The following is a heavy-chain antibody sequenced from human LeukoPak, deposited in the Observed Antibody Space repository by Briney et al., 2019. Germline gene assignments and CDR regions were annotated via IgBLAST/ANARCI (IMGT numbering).Heavy chain of an antibody. CDR2: IYYSGST. J-gene: IGHJ5*02. D-gene: IGHD1-20*01. Sequence: SETLSLTCTVSGGSISSYYWSWIRQPPGKGLEWIGYIYYSGSTNYNPSLKSRVTISVDTSKNQFSLKLSSVTAADTAVYYCARVERNITGTTGWFDPWGQGTLVTVSS. V-gene: IGHV4-59*01. CDR1: GGSISSYY. CDR3: ARVERNITGTTGWFDP.